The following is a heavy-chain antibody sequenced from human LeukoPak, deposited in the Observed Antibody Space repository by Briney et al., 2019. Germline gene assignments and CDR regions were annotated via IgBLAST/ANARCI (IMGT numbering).Heavy chain of an antibody. V-gene: IGHV3-15*01. CDR2: IKRKGDDGTI. J-gene: IGHJ4*02. Sequence: GGSLRLFCAASGFTFNNAWMSWVRQAPGKGLEWVGRIKRKGDDGTIDYAAPVKGRFTISRDDSKNTLYLQMNSLKSEDTAVYYCTAGTGRSDFDYWGQGTLVTVSS. CDR1: GFTFNNAW. CDR3: TAGTGRSDFDY. D-gene: IGHD3/OR15-3a*01.